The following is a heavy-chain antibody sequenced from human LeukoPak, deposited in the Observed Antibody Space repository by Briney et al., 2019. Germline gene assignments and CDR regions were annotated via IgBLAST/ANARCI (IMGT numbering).Heavy chain of an antibody. CDR3: ARADRDAFDI. CDR2: ISTCNGDT. J-gene: IGHJ3*02. Sequence: ASVKVSCKASGYTFKNYGISWVRQAPGQGLEWMGWISTCNGDTKHAQKVQGRLTLTADASTSTAYMELRSLRSDDTAVYYCARADRDAFDIWGQGTMVTVSS. CDR1: GYTFKNYG. V-gene: IGHV1-18*04. D-gene: IGHD2-15*01.